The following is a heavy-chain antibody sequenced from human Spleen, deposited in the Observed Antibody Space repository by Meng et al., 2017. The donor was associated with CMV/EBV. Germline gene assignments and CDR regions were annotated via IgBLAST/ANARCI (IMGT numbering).Heavy chain of an antibody. J-gene: IGHJ4*02. Sequence: GESLKISCAASGFTFSNYSMNWVRQGPGKGLEWVSVSYSGGSSTYYADSVKGRFTISRDNSKNTLYLQMNSLRAEDTAVYYCAKVGYCSSTSCSLPFDYWGQGTLVTVSS. CDR2: SYSGGSST. CDR3: AKVGYCSSTSCSLPFDY. V-gene: IGHV3-23*03. CDR1: GFTFSNYS. D-gene: IGHD2-2*01.